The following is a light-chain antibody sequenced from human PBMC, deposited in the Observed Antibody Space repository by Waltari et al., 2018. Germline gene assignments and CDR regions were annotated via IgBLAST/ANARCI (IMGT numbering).Light chain of an antibody. J-gene: IGKJ1*01. Sequence: EIVLTQSPGTLSLSPGERATLSCRASQSFSSRDLAWYQQTPGQAPRLVIYGASRRATGIPDRFSGSGSGTDFTLTITRLEPEDFAVYYCQQYDRSPQTFGQGTKVEIK. V-gene: IGKV3-20*01. CDR2: GAS. CDR1: QSFSSRD. CDR3: QQYDRSPQT.